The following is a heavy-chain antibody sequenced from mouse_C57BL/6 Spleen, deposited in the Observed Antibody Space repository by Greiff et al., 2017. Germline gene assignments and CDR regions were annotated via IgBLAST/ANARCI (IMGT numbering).Heavy chain of an antibody. CDR1: GYTFTDHT. V-gene: IGHV1-78*01. D-gene: IGHD1-1*01. CDR3: AREEAFTTVGGY. CDR2: IYPRDGST. Sequence: VKLVESDAELVKPGASVKISCKASGYTFTDHTIHWMKQRPEQGLEWIGYIYPRDGSTKYNQKFKGKATLTADKSSSTAYMQLNSLTSEDSAVYFCAREEAFTTVGGYWGQGTSLTVSS. J-gene: IGHJ4*01.